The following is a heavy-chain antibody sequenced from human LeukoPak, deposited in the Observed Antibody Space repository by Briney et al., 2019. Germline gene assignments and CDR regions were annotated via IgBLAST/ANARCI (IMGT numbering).Heavy chain of an antibody. J-gene: IGHJ5*02. D-gene: IGHD2-2*01. CDR1: GYTFTGYY. Sequence: GASVKVSCKASGYTFTGYYMHWVRQAPGQGLEWMGWINPNSGGTNYAQKFQGRVTMTRDTSISTAYMELSRLRSDDTAVYYCAREYCSSTSCSKGGWFDPWGREPWSPSPQ. CDR3: AREYCSSTSCSKGGWFDP. CDR2: INPNSGGT. V-gene: IGHV1-2*02.